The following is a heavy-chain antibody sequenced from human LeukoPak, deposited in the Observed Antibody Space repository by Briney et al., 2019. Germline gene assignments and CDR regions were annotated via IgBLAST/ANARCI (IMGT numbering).Heavy chain of an antibody. V-gene: IGHV1-2*02. CDR3: ARDHSERYYYDSSGFQH. J-gene: IGHJ1*01. CDR1: GYTFIGYY. Sequence: GASVKVSCKASGYTFIGYYMHWVRQAPGQGLEWMGWINPNSGGTNYAQKFQGRVTMTRDTSISTAYMELSRLRSDDTAVYYCARDHSERYYYDSSGFQHWGQGTLVTVSS. D-gene: IGHD3-22*01. CDR2: INPNSGGT.